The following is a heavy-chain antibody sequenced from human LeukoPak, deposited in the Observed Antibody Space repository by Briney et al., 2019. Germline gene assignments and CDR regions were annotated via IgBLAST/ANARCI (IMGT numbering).Heavy chain of an antibody. J-gene: IGHJ5*02. D-gene: IGHD1-26*01. CDR2: INHSGST. CDR1: GGSFSGYY. CDR3: ARDLQDGKWEPTNWFDP. V-gene: IGHV4-34*01. Sequence: SEALSLTCAVYGGSFSGYYWSWIRQPPGKGLEWIGEINHSGSTNYNPSLKSRVTISVDTSKNQFSLKLSSVTAADTAVYYCARDLQDGKWEPTNWFDPWGQGTLVTVSS.